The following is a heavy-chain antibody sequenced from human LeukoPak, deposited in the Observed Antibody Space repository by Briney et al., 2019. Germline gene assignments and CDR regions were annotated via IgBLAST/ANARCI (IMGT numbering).Heavy chain of an antibody. D-gene: IGHD5-12*01. J-gene: IGHJ4*02. CDR3: AKDRGRYSYGSVDY. Sequence: GGSLRLSCAASGFTFSSYAMSWVRQAPGKGLEWVSAISGSAGSTYYAGSVKGRFTISRDNSKNTLYLQMNSLRADDTAVYYCAKDRGRYSYGSVDYWGQGTLVTVSS. CDR2: ISGSAGST. CDR1: GFTFSSYA. V-gene: IGHV3-23*01.